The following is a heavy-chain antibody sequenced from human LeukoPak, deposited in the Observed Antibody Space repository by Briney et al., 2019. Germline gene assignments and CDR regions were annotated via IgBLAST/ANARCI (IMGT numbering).Heavy chain of an antibody. Sequence: ASVKVSCKASGYTLTSYDINWVRQATGQGLEWMGWMNPNSGNTGYAQKFQGRVTMTRNTSISTAYMELSSLRSEDTAVYYCARGGVGATGYYFDYWGQGTLVTVSS. V-gene: IGHV1-8*01. J-gene: IGHJ4*02. CDR1: GYTLTSYD. CDR3: ARGGVGATGYYFDY. CDR2: MNPNSGNT. D-gene: IGHD1-26*01.